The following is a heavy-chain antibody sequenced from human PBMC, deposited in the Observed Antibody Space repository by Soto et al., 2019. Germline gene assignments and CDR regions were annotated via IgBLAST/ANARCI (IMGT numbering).Heavy chain of an antibody. V-gene: IGHV3-21*01. CDR1: GFPFSRYW. D-gene: IGHD4-17*01. CDR2: ISSSSSYI. Sequence: PGGSLRLSCAASGFPFSRYWMHWVRQASGKGLEWVSSISSSSSYIYYADSVKGRFTISRDNAKNSLYLQMNSLRAEDTAVYYCAAPPDYGVPSYYYGMDVWGQGTTVTVSS. J-gene: IGHJ6*02. CDR3: AAPPDYGVPSYYYGMDV.